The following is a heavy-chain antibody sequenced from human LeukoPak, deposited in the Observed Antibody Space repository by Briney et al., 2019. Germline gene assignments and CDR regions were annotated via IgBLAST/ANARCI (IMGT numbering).Heavy chain of an antibody. J-gene: IGHJ2*01. Sequence: PSETLSLTCTVSGGSISSSSYYWGWIRQPPGKGLEWIGSIYYTRSTYYNPSLKSRVTISVDTSKNQFSLKPTSVTAADTAVYYCARGVTMIVVVIHDWYFDLWGRGTLVTVSS. CDR2: IYYTRST. CDR1: GGSISSSSYY. CDR3: ARGVTMIVVVIHDWYFDL. D-gene: IGHD3-22*01. V-gene: IGHV4-39*01.